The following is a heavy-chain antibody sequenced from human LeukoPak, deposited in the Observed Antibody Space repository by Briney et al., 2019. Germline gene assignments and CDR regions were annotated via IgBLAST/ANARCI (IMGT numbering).Heavy chain of an antibody. CDR3: AKPYCSTISCFPPDAFDI. V-gene: IGHV1-18*01. D-gene: IGHD2-2*01. J-gene: IGHJ3*02. CDR2: ISAYNGNT. CDR1: GYTFTSYG. Sequence: ASVKVSCKASGYTFTSYGISWVRQAPGQGLEWMGWISAYNGNTNYAQKLQGRVTMTTDTSTSTAYMELRSLRSDDTAVYYCAKPYCSTISCFPPDAFDIWGQGTMVTVSS.